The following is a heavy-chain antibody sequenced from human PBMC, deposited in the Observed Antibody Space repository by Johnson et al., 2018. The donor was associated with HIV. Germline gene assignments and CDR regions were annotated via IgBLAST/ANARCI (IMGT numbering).Heavy chain of an antibody. V-gene: IGHV3-7*05. CDR3: ARDQKYETMIVVVWWAFDI. D-gene: IGHD3-22*01. CDR1: GFTFSSYW. J-gene: IGHJ3*02. Sequence: VQLVESGGRVVQPGRSLRLSCATSGFTFSSYWMSWVRQAPGKGLEWVANIKQDGSEKYYVDSVRGRFTISRDNAKNSLYLQMNSLRAEDTAVYYCARDQKYETMIVVVWWAFDIWGQGTMVTVSS. CDR2: IKQDGSEK.